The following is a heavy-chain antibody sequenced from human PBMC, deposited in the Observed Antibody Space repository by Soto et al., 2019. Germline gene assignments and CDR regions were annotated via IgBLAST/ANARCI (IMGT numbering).Heavy chain of an antibody. V-gene: IGHV1-2*04. J-gene: IGHJ6*02. CDR2: INPNSGGT. D-gene: IGHD6-13*01. CDR1: GYTFTGYY. CDR3: ARDLGIAAAGTHPDYYYGMDV. Sequence: QVQLVQSGAEVKKPGASVKVSCKASGYTFTGYYMHWVRQAPGQGLEWMGWINPNSGGTNYAQKFQGWVTMTRDTSISTAYMELSRLRSDDTAVYYCARDLGIAAAGTHPDYYYGMDVWGQGTTVTVSS.